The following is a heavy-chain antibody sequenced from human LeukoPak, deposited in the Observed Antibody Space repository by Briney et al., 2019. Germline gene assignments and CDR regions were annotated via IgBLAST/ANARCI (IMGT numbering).Heavy chain of an antibody. CDR3: GRDPHEAGISDY. D-gene: IGHD6-13*01. J-gene: IGHJ4*02. Sequence: PGGSLRLSCAASGFTFSSYSMNWVRQAPGKGLEWVSSISSSSIYIYYADSVKGRFTISRDNAKNSLYLQMNSLRAEDTAVYYCGRDPHEAGISDYWGQGTLVTVSS. CDR1: GFTFSSYS. CDR2: ISSSSIYI. V-gene: IGHV3-21*01.